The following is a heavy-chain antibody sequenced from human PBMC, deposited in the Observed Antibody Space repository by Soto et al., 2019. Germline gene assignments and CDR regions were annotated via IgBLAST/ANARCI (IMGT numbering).Heavy chain of an antibody. CDR1: GGSISSYY. CDR2: FFYGGTS. J-gene: IGHJ4*01. Sequence: PSETLSLTCTVSGGSISSYYWGWIRQPPGKALEWIGYFFYGGTSNYNPSLRSRVTISGDTAENQLSLRLTSVTAADTAVYYCARISSYSSGCYPYYFAYWGHGILVPGSS. D-gene: IGHD2-2*01. V-gene: IGHV4-59*01. CDR3: ARISSYSSGCYPYYFAY.